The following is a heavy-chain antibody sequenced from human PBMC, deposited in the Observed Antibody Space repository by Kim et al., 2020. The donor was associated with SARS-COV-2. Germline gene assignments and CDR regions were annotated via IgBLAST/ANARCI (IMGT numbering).Heavy chain of an antibody. CDR1: GYTFTGYY. D-gene: IGHD5-18*01. V-gene: IGHV1-2*06. CDR3: GRVGYSYGPRYYGMDV. CDR2: INPNSGGT. J-gene: IGHJ6*02. Sequence: ASVKVSCKASGYTFTGYYMHWVRQAPGQGLEWMGRINPNSGGTNYAQKFQGRVTMTRDTSISTAYMELSRLRSDDTAVYYCGRVGYSYGPRYYGMDVWGQGATVTLSS.